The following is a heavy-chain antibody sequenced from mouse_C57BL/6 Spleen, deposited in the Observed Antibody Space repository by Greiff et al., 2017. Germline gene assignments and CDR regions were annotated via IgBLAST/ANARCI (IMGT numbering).Heavy chain of an antibody. CDR2: IYWDDDT. D-gene: IGHD6-5*01. V-gene: IGHV8-12*01. J-gene: IGHJ4*01. Sequence: QVTLQVSGPGILQSSQTLSLTCSFSWFSLRTSGMGVSWIRQPSVNGLDWLAHIYWDDDTRSNPSLKRRLTLSKATSRNQVFLKITSVDTAETATYYCARRSYDYDAMDYWGQGTSVTGSS. CDR3: ARRSYDYDAMDY. CDR1: WFSLRTSGMG.